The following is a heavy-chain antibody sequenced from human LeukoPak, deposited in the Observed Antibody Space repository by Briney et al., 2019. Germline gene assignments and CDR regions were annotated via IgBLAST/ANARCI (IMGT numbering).Heavy chain of an antibody. CDR1: GGSISSYY. J-gene: IGHJ4*02. V-gene: IGHV4-59*01. CDR3: ARAAGYSSSWYWGNFDY. CDR2: TYYSGST. Sequence: PSETLSLTCTVSGGSISSYYWSWIRQPPGKGLEWIGYTYYSGSTNYNPSLKSRVTISVDTSKNQFSLKLSSVTAADTAVYYCARAAGYSSSWYWGNFDYWGQGTLVTVSS. D-gene: IGHD6-13*01.